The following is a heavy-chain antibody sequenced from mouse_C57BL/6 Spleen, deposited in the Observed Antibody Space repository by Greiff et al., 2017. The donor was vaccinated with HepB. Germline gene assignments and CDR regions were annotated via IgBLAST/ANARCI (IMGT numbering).Heavy chain of an antibody. Sequence: VQRVESGAELVKPGASVKMSCKASGYTFTSYWITWVKQRPGQGLEWIGDIYPGSGSTNYNEKFKSKATLTVDTSSSTAYMQLSSLTSEDSAVYYCARYGYGSSYFAYWGQGTLVTVSA. CDR2: IYPGSGST. CDR1: GYTFTSYW. CDR3: ARYGYGSSYFAY. D-gene: IGHD1-1*01. V-gene: IGHV1-55*01. J-gene: IGHJ3*01.